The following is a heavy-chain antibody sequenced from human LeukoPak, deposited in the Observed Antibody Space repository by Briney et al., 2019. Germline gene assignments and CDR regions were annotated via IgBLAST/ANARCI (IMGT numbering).Heavy chain of an antibody. Sequence: PGGSLRLSCAASGFTFSSYSMNWVRQAPGKGLEWVSSISSSSSYIYYADSVKGRFTISRDNSKNTLYLQMNSLRAEDTAVYYCARDLLDLWFGELLSSWFDPWGQGTLVTVSS. J-gene: IGHJ5*02. V-gene: IGHV3-21*01. CDR2: ISSSSSYI. CDR3: ARDLLDLWFGELLSSWFDP. CDR1: GFTFSSYS. D-gene: IGHD3-10*01.